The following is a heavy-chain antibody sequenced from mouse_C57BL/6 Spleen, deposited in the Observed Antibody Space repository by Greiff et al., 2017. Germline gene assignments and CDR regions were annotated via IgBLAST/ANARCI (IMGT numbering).Heavy chain of an antibody. D-gene: IGHD1-1*01. CDR1: GYTFTDYE. J-gene: IGHJ1*03. V-gene: IGHV1-15*01. CDR3: TRFTTVVVYWYFDV. Sequence: QVQLQQSGAELVRPGASVTLSCKASGYTFTDYEMHWVKQTPVHGLEWIGAIDPETGGTAYNQKFKGKAILTADKSSSTAYMELRSLTSEDSAVYYCTRFTTVVVYWYFDVWGTGTTVTVSS. CDR2: IDPETGGT.